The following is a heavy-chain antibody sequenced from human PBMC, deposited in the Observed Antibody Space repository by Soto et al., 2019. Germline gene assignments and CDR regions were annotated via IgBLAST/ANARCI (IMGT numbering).Heavy chain of an antibody. J-gene: IGHJ6*02. CDR2: ISSSSSTI. CDR3: ARDLGYCISTSCYAGSYGMDV. CDR1: GFTFSSYS. Sequence: PGGSLRLSCPASGFTFSSYSMNWVRQAPGKGQEWVSYISSSSSTIYYAASVKGRFTISRDNAKNSLYLQMNSLRAEDTAVYYCARDLGYCISTSCYAGSYGMDVWGQGTTVTVSS. V-gene: IGHV3-48*01. D-gene: IGHD2-2*01.